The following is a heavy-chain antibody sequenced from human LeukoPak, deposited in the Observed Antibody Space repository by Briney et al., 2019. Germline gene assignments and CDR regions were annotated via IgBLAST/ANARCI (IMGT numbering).Heavy chain of an antibody. J-gene: IGHJ4*02. V-gene: IGHV3-9*01. CDR1: GFTFDDYA. D-gene: IGHD3-10*01. CDR3: AKCGYYYGSEYLDY. CDR2: ISWNSGSI. Sequence: PGGSLRLSCAASGFTFDDYAMHWVRQAPGKGLEWVSGISWNSGSIGYADSVKGRFTISRDNSKNTLYLQMNSLRAEDTAVYYCAKCGYYYGSEYLDYWGQGTLVTVSS.